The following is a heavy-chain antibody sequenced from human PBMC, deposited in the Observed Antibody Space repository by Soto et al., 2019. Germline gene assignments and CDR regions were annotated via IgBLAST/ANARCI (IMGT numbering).Heavy chain of an antibody. J-gene: IGHJ3*02. CDR2: IRQDESEK. CDR1: GFTFSTYW. V-gene: IGHV3-7*01. Sequence: GGSLRLSCAASGFTFSTYWMSWVRQAPGKGLEWVANIRQDESEKYYVDSVKGRFTISRDNAKNSLYLQMNSLRAEDTAVYYCARAQGYGHGAFDIWGQGTMVTVSS. CDR3: ARAQGYGHGAFDI. D-gene: IGHD5-18*01.